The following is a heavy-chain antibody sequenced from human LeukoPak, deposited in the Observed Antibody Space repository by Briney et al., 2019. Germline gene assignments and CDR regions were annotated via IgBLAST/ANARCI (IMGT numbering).Heavy chain of an antibody. Sequence: GEPLKISCKGSGYSFTSYWIGWVRQMPGKGLEWMGIIYPGDSDTRYSPSFQGQVTISADKSISTAYLQWSSLKASDTAMYYCARHEVDYYGSGTYYFDYWGQGTLVTVSS. CDR3: ARHEVDYYGSGTYYFDY. CDR2: IYPGDSDT. V-gene: IGHV5-51*01. J-gene: IGHJ4*02. CDR1: GYSFTSYW. D-gene: IGHD3-10*01.